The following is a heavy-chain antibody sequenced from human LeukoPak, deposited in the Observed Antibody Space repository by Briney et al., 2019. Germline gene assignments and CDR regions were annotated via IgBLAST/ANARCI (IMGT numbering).Heavy chain of an antibody. J-gene: IGHJ3*02. CDR3: ARALGYRGVSSAFDI. CDR1: GFTFSSYW. Sequence: GGSLRLSCAASGFTFSSYWMSWVRQAPGKGLEWVSYISSSSSTIYYADSVKGRFTISRDNAKNSLYLQMNSLRAEDTAVYYCARALGYRGVSSAFDIWGQGTMVTVSS. CDR2: ISSSSSTI. D-gene: IGHD3-10*01. V-gene: IGHV3-48*01.